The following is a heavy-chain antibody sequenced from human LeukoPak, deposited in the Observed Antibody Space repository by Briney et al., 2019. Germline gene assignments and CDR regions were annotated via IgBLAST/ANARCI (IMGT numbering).Heavy chain of an antibody. D-gene: IGHD3-9*01. Sequence: SETLSLTCTVSGGSISSYYRSWIRQPAGKGLEWIGRIYTSGSTNYNPSLKSRVTMSVDTSKNQFSLKLSSVTAADTAVYYCARGYNILTGYYYFDYWGQGTLVTVSS. J-gene: IGHJ4*02. CDR1: GGSISSYY. V-gene: IGHV4-4*07. CDR3: ARGYNILTGYYYFDY. CDR2: IYTSGST.